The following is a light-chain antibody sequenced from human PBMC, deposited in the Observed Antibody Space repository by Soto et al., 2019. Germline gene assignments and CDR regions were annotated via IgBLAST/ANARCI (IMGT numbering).Light chain of an antibody. CDR1: KIGSKI. CDR2: DAT. J-gene: IGLJ1*01. Sequence: SYELTQPPSVSVAPGQTAKITCGGDKIGSKIVHWYKQRPGQAPVAVVFDATDRPSGIPDRISASRSGDTATLTISRVDAGDDPEYSCQVWASTAEFFVFGSGTKVTVL. V-gene: IGLV3-21*02. CDR3: QVWASTAEFFV.